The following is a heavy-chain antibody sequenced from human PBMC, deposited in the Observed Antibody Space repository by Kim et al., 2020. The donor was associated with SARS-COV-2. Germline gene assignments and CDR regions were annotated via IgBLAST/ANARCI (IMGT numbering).Heavy chain of an antibody. CDR2: ISYDGSNK. D-gene: IGHD5-12*01. J-gene: IGHJ4*01. CDR1: GFTFSSYA. Sequence: GGSLRLSCAASGFTFSSYAMHWVRQAPGKGLEWVAVISYDGSNKYYADSVKGRFTISRDNSKNTLYLQMNSLRAEDTAVYYCARDMYGGYSTYFDYLGHGTLGTLSP. CDR3: ARDMYGGYSTYFDY. V-gene: IGHV3-30*04.